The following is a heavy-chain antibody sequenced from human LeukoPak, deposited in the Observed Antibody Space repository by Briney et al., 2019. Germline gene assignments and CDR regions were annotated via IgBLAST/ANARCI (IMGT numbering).Heavy chain of an antibody. Sequence: GASVKVSCKASGYTFIGHYIHWVRQAPGQGLEWIGSINPNTGCTSYGQKFQGRVTMTRDTSISTAYMELSRLRSDDTAVYFCAREVGFCSGINCYPDYWGQGALVTVSS. D-gene: IGHD2-2*01. V-gene: IGHV1-2*02. CDR2: INPNTGCT. J-gene: IGHJ4*02. CDR1: GYTFIGHY. CDR3: AREVGFCSGINCYPDY.